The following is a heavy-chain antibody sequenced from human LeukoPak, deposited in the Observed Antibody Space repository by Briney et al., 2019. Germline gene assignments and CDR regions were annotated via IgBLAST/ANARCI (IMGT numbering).Heavy chain of an antibody. CDR3: TREHDKPMMHWYFSL. CDR2: MNPSSGDT. D-gene: IGHD1/OR15-1a*01. CDR1: GYTFTGYY. Sequence: ASVKVSCKASGYTFTGYYMHWVRQATGQGPEWMGWMNPSSGDTGIAQKFQGRLTLTRDTSLSTAYMELSHLTSEDTAIYFCTREHDKPMMHWYFSLWGRGSLVTVSS. V-gene: IGHV1-8*02. J-gene: IGHJ2*01.